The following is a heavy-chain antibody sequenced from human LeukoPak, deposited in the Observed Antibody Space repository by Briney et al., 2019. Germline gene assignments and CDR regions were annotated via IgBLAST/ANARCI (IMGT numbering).Heavy chain of an antibody. Sequence: GASVKVSCKASGGTFSSYAISWVRQAPGQGLEWMGGIIPIFGTANYAQKFQGRVTMTEDTSTDTAYMELSSLRSEDTAVYYCATAYCGGDCSPRAFDIWGQGTMVTVSS. CDR2: IIPIFGTA. CDR1: GGTFSSYA. J-gene: IGHJ3*02. D-gene: IGHD2-21*02. V-gene: IGHV1-69*06. CDR3: ATAYCGGDCSPRAFDI.